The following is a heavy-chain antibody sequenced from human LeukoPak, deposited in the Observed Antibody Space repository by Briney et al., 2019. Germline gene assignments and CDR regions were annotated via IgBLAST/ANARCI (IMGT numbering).Heavy chain of an antibody. CDR1: GFTFSSCG. D-gene: IGHD6-13*01. Sequence: PGGSLRLSCAASGFTFSSCGMHWVRQAPGKGLEWVAVISYDGSNKYYADSVKGRFTISRDNSKNTLYLQMNSLRAEDTAVYYCAKSQYSSSPSYWGQGTLVTVSS. J-gene: IGHJ4*02. CDR2: ISYDGSNK. CDR3: AKSQYSSSPSY. V-gene: IGHV3-30*18.